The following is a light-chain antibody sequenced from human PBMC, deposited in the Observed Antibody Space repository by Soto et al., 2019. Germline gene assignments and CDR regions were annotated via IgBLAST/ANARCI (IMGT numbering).Light chain of an antibody. CDR2: EAV. CDR3: QQYNTYWT. V-gene: IGKV1-5*03. CDR1: RNINWY. J-gene: IGKJ1*01. Sequence: DIQMTQSPSSLAASVGARVSITCRASRNINWYLAWYQQKPGKAPKLLISEAVSLPRGVPSRFSGSGSGTEFTLTISSLQPDDFATYYCQQYNTYWTFGQGTKVDIK.